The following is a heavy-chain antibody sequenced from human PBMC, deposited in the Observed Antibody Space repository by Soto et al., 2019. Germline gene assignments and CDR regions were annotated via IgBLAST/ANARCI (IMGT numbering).Heavy chain of an antibody. CDR3: ARHDCVSSSCYYYYYYGMDV. D-gene: IGHD2-2*01. V-gene: IGHV1-69*12. J-gene: IGHJ6*02. CDR1: GGTFSSYA. CDR2: IIPIFGTA. Sequence: QVQLVQSGAEVKKPGSSVKVSCKAPGGTFSSYAISWVRQAPGQGLEWMGGIIPIFGTANYAQKFQGRVTITADESTSTAYMELSSLRSEDTAVYYCARHDCVSSSCYYYYYYGMDVWGQGTTVTVSS.